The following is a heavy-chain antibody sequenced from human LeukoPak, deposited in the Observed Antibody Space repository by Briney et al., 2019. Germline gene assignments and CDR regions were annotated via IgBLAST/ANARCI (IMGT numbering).Heavy chain of an antibody. Sequence: GGSLRLSCAASGFTFRRYDMHWVRQATGKGLEVVSTIGTVGDTHYPGSVKGRFTISRENAKNSLYLQMNSLRAGDTAVYYCARGGAFGSDSYNGYFDLWGRGTLVTVSS. CDR3: ARGGAFGSDSYNGYFDL. CDR1: GFTFRRYD. CDR2: IGTVGDT. V-gene: IGHV3-13*01. J-gene: IGHJ2*01. D-gene: IGHD3-10*01.